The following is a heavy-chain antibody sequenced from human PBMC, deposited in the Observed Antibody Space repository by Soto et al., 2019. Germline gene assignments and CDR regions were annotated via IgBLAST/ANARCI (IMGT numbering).Heavy chain of an antibody. CDR1: GFTFSSYW. CDR3: ARVGSYIDL. Sequence: VQLLESGGGLVQPGGSLRLSCAVSGFTFSSYWMSWVRQAPGKGLEWVANIKQDGSEKEYVDSVKGRFTISRENAKYSLYLKVNSLRAEDAAMYYCARVGSYIDLWGRGTLVTVSA. D-gene: IGHD1-26*01. J-gene: IGHJ2*01. CDR2: IKQDGSEK. V-gene: IGHV3-7*05.